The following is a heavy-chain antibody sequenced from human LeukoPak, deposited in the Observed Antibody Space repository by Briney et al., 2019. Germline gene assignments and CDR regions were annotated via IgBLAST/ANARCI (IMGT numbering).Heavy chain of an antibody. D-gene: IGHD3-22*01. CDR2: IIPIYGSP. CDR3: AGFFYDNSHDAFDL. Sequence: GAPVKVSCKASGGSFTFTSHAITWVRQAPGQGLEWMAGIIPIYGSPSYAQRFQGRVTITSDESARTVYMELSSLRSEDTAVYYCAGFFYDNSHDAFDLWGQGTMVTVSS. CDR1: GGSFTFTSHA. J-gene: IGHJ3*01. V-gene: IGHV1-69*13.